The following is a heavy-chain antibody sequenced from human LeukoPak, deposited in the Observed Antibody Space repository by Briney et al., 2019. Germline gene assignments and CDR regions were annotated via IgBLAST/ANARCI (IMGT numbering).Heavy chain of an antibody. CDR2: ISGSSSPI. CDR1: GFTFSSYS. J-gene: IGHJ3*02. D-gene: IGHD2/OR15-2a*01. CDR3: ARDKTFAFDI. Sequence: GGSLRLSCAASGFTFSSYSMNWVRQAPGKGLEWVSYISGSSSPIYYADSVRGRFTISRDNAKNSLYLQMSSLRAEDTAVYYCARDKTFAFDIWGQGTMVTVSS. V-gene: IGHV3-48*01.